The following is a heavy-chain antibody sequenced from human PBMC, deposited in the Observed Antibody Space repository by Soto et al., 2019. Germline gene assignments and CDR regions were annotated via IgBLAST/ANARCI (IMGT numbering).Heavy chain of an antibody. CDR2: ISSSSSYI. Sequence: KAGGSLRLSCAASGFTFSSYSMNWVRQAPGKGLEWVSSISSSSSYIYYADSVKGRFTISRDNAKNSLYLQMNSLRAEDTAVYYCARDPGESSGWWMNYYYYGMDVWGQGTTVTVSS. D-gene: IGHD6-19*01. J-gene: IGHJ6*02. CDR3: ARDPGESSGWWMNYYYYGMDV. V-gene: IGHV3-21*01. CDR1: GFTFSSYS.